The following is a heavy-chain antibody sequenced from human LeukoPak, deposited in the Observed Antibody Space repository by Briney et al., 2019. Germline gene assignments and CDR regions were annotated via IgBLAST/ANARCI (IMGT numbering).Heavy chain of an antibody. CDR3: ARHASVVAASDP. CDR2: IYYSGST. J-gene: IGHJ5*02. Sequence: SETLSLTCTVSGGSISSYYWSWLRQPPGKGLEWIGYIYYSGSTNYNPSLKSRVTISVDTSKNQFSLKLSSVTAADTAVYYCARHASVVAASDPWGQGTLVTVSS. CDR1: GGSISSYY. D-gene: IGHD2-15*01. V-gene: IGHV4-59*08.